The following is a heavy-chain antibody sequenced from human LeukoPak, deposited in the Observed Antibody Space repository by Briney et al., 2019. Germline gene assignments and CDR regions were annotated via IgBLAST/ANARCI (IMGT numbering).Heavy chain of an antibody. CDR1: GFTFSSYG. CDR3: ARELYYSDSSGYPRDYYFDY. J-gene: IGHJ4*02. V-gene: IGHV3-21*01. D-gene: IGHD3-22*01. Sequence: GGSLRLSCAASGFTFSSYGMNWVRQAPGKGLEWVSSISSSRSYIHYADSVRGRITISRDNAENSLYLQMNSLRAEDTAVYYCARELYYSDSSGYPRDYYFDYWGQGTLVTVSS. CDR2: ISSSRSYI.